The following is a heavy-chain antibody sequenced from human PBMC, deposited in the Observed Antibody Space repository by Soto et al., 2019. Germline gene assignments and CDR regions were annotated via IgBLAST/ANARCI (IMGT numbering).Heavy chain of an antibody. D-gene: IGHD1-26*01. J-gene: IGHJ4*02. CDR2: ISAYNGNR. CDR3: ARDQVGATGDY. V-gene: IGHV1-18*01. CDR1: GYTFTSYG. Sequence: GASVKVSCKASGYTFTSYGISWVRQAPGQGLEWMGWISAYNGNRNYAQKVQGRVTMTTDTSTNTAYMELRSLGSDDTAVYYCARDQVGATGDYWGQGTLVTVSS.